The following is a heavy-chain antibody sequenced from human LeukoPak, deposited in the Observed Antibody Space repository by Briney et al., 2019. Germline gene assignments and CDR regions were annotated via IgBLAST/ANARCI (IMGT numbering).Heavy chain of an antibody. CDR2: IYYSGST. Sequence: MSSETLSLTCTVSGGSISSYYWSWIRQPPGKGLEWIGYIYYSGSTNYNPSLKSRVTISVDTSKNQFSLKLTSMTAADTAVYYCARGAGNWLGPFDYWGQGTLVTVSS. CDR1: GGSISSYY. CDR3: ARGAGNWLGPFDY. V-gene: IGHV4-59*08. D-gene: IGHD3-9*01. J-gene: IGHJ4*02.